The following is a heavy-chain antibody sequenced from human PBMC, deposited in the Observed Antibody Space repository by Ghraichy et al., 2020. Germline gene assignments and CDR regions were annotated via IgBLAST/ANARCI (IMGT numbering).Heavy chain of an antibody. CDR2: ISSSSSTYT. CDR1: GFTFSDYY. CDR3: AREHSVAAAGTYLGVLGY. D-gene: IGHD6-13*01. V-gene: IGHV3-11*06. Sequence: GGSLRLSCAASGFTFSDYYMSWIRQAPGKGLEWVSYISSSSSTYTNYADSVKGRFTISRDNAKNSLYLQMNSLRAEDTAVYYCAREHSVAAAGTYLGVLGYWGQGTLVTVSS. J-gene: IGHJ4*02.